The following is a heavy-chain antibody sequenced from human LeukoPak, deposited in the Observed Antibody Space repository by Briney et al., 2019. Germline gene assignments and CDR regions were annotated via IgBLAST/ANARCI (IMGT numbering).Heavy chain of an antibody. J-gene: IGHJ4*02. D-gene: IGHD5-18*01. Sequence: GRSLRLSCAASGFTFDDYAMHWVRQAPGKGLEWVSGLSWNSGNIGYADSVKGRFTISRDNAKNSLYLQTNSLRAEDTALYYCAKAVDTALATYCDYWGQGTLVTVSS. CDR3: AKAVDTALATYCDY. CDR1: GFTFDDYA. V-gene: IGHV3-9*01. CDR2: LSWNSGNI.